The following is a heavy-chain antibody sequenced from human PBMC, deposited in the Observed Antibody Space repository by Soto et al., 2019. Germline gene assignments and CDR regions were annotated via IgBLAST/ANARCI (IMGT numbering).Heavy chain of an antibody. V-gene: IGHV3-21*01. CDR1: GFTFSSYS. D-gene: IGHD2-15*01. J-gene: IGHJ3*02. Sequence: EVQLVESGGGLVKPGGSLRLSCAASGFTFSSYSMNWVRQAPGKGLEWVSSISSSSSYIYYADSVKGRFTISRDNAESSLYLQMNSLRDEDTAVYYCARVCSGGSCYDAFDIWGQGTMVTVSS. CDR2: ISSSSSYI. CDR3: ARVCSGGSCYDAFDI.